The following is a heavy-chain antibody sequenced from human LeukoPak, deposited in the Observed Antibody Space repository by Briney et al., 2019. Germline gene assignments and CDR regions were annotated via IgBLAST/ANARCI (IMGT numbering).Heavy chain of an antibody. CDR1: GYTLTSYY. J-gene: IGHJ3*02. D-gene: IGHD3-10*01. CDR2: INPSGGST. V-gene: IGHV1-46*01. Sequence: ASVKVSCKASGYTLTSYYMHWVRQAPGQGLEWMGIINPSGGSTSYAQKFQGRVTMTRDTSTSTVYMELSSLRSEDTAVYYCARPGANDAFDIWGQGTMVTVSS. CDR3: ARPGANDAFDI.